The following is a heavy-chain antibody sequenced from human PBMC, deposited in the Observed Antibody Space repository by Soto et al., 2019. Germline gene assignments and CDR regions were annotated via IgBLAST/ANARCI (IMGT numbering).Heavy chain of an antibody. D-gene: IGHD6-19*01. Sequence: QVQLVQSGAEVKKPGSSVKVSCKASGDYTISGVRQAPGQGLEWMGNIIPIVGIANYAQNFQGRATITADKSTTTAYMELNSLRSEDTAVYYCARSHISSGWYAGFDLWGQGTLVTVSS. CDR2: IIPIVGIA. CDR3: ARSHISSGWYAGFDL. J-gene: IGHJ4*02. CDR1: GDYT. V-gene: IGHV1-69*02.